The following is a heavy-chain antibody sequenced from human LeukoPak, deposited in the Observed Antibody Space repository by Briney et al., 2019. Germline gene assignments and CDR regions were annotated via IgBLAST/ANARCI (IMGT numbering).Heavy chain of an antibody. Sequence: GGSLRLSCAASGFTFGSHAIHWVRQAPGKGLEWVTVISSDGSNKYYADSVKGRFTISRDNSKNTLYLQMNSLRPEDTALYYCARDTYYYDSIGYYQYYFDYWGQGTLVTVSS. V-gene: IGHV3-30*04. D-gene: IGHD3-22*01. CDR2: ISSDGSNK. J-gene: IGHJ4*02. CDR3: ARDTYYYDSIGYYQYYFDY. CDR1: GFTFGSHA.